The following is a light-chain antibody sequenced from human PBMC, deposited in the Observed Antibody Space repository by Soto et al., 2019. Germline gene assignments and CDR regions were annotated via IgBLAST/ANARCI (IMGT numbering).Light chain of an antibody. CDR2: GAY. J-gene: IGKJ2*01. CDR3: HLCDRSSYN. Sequence: EIVLTQSPGTLSLSPGERATLSCRASQIIAYSYLAWYQHKPGQAPRLLIYGAYTRATGIPDRFSGSGSGTDFALTISRLEPEDFAVYYCHLCDRSSYNFGQGTKLEIK. V-gene: IGKV3-20*01. CDR1: QIIAYSY.